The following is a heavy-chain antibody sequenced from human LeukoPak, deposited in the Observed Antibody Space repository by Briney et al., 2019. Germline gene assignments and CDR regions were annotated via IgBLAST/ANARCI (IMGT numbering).Heavy chain of an antibody. Sequence: SETLSLTCAVYGGSFSGYYWSWIRQPPGKGLEWIGEINHSGSTNYNPSLKSRVTISVDTSKNQFSLKLSSVTAADTAVYYCARGRYYDLWSGYSTGWFYMDVWGKGTTVTISS. CDR2: INHSGST. CDR3: ARGRYYDLWSGYSTGWFYMDV. V-gene: IGHV4-34*01. D-gene: IGHD3-3*01. J-gene: IGHJ6*03. CDR1: GGSFSGYY.